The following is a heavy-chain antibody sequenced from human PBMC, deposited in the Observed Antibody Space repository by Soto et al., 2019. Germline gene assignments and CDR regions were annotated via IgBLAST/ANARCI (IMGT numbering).Heavy chain of an antibody. J-gene: IGHJ6*02. Sequence: GESLKISCKGSGYIFSTYWIGWVRQKPGKGLEWMGIIYPGDSDTRYSPSFQGQVTISADTSISTVYLQWSSLEASDTAIYYCARQALGYCSSNKCYYYYGMDVWGQGTTVTVSS. V-gene: IGHV5-51*01. CDR2: IYPGDSDT. D-gene: IGHD2-2*01. CDR3: ARQALGYCSSNKCYYYYGMDV. CDR1: GYIFSTYW.